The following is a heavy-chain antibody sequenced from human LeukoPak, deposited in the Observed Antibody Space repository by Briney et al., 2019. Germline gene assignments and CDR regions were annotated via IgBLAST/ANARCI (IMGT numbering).Heavy chain of an antibody. CDR3: AADLRGYYYDSSGYSFDY. Sequence: GASVKVSCKASGFTFTSSAMQWVRQARGQRLEWIGWIVVGSGNTNYAQKFQERVTITRDMSTSTAYMELSSLRSEDTAVYYCAADLRGYYYDSSGYSFDYWGQGTLVTVSS. V-gene: IGHV1-58*02. D-gene: IGHD3-22*01. CDR2: IVVGSGNT. CDR1: GFTFTSSA. J-gene: IGHJ4*02.